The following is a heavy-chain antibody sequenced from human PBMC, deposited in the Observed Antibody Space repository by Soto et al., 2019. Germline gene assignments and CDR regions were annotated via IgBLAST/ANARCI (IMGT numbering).Heavy chain of an antibody. D-gene: IGHD5-18*01. CDR1: GYSFTSYW. Sequence: GDSLKISCKGSGYSFTSYWIGWVRQMPGKGLEWMGIIYPGDSDTRYSPSFQGQVTISADKSISTAYLQWSSLKASDTAMYYCARQSYSYGYSVDYWGQGTLVTVSS. V-gene: IGHV5-51*01. CDR3: ARQSYSYGYSVDY. CDR2: IYPGDSDT. J-gene: IGHJ4*02.